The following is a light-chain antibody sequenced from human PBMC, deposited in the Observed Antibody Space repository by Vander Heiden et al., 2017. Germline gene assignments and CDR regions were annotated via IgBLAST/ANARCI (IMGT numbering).Light chain of an antibody. CDR2: GAS. CDR3: QQYDNLPLT. CDR1: QDISNY. V-gene: IGKV1-33*01. J-gene: IGKJ4*01. Sequence: DIQMTQSPSTLSASVGDRVTITCQASQDISNYLNWYQQKLGKAPKLLIYGASNLETGVPSRFSGSASGTDFTFTISSLQPEDVATYYCQQYDNLPLTFGGGTKVEIK.